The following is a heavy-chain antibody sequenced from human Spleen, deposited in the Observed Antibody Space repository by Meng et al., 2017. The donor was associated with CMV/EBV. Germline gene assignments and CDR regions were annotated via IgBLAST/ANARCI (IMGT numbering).Heavy chain of an antibody. D-gene: IGHD3-22*01. J-gene: IGHJ6*02. CDR1: GFTFKEYA. V-gene: IGHV3-23*01. Sequence: GGSLRLSCAASGFTFKEYALGWVRQAPGMGLEWVSTISGSAFNTHSADSVKGRFSISRDNSKNTVHLQMNSLRAEDTAVYYCARGYYDSSGYYYVGYYYGMDVWGQGTTVTVSS. CDR2: ISGSAFNT. CDR3: ARGYYDSSGYYYVGYYYGMDV.